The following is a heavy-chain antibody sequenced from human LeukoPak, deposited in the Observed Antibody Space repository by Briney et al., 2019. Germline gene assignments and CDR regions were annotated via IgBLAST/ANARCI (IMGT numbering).Heavy chain of an antibody. CDR3: AVTYYDILTGYSPSDY. J-gene: IGHJ4*02. D-gene: IGHD3-9*01. Sequence: SETLSLTCAVYGGSFSGYYWSWIRQPPGKGLEWIGEINHSGSTNYNPSLKSRVTISVDTSKNQFSLKLSSVTAADTAVYYCAVTYYDILTGYSPSDYWGRGTLVTVSS. CDR1: GGSFSGYY. V-gene: IGHV4-34*01. CDR2: INHSGST.